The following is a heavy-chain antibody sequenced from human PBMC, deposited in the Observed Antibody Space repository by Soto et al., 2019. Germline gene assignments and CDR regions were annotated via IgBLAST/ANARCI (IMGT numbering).Heavy chain of an antibody. CDR1: GGSISSSSYY. CDR3: ARDENDSSGYSL. J-gene: IGHJ4*02. Sequence: SETLSLTCTVSGGSISSSSYYWGWIRQPPGKGLEWIGSIYYSGSTYYNPSLKSRVTISVDTSKNQFSLKLSSVTAADTAVYYCARDENDSSGYSLWGQGTLVTVSS. CDR2: IYYSGST. V-gene: IGHV4-39*07. D-gene: IGHD3-22*01.